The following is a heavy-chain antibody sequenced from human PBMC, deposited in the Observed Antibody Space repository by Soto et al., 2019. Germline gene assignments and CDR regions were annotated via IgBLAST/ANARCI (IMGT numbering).Heavy chain of an antibody. CDR3: AREMDSSRWFDP. Sequence: SETLSLTCTVSGGSISSYYWSWIRQPPGKGLEWIGYIYYSGSTNYNTSLKSRVTISVDTSKNQFSLKLSSVAAADTAVYYCAREMDSSRWFDPWGQGTLVTVSS. CDR2: IYYSGST. V-gene: IGHV4-59*01. J-gene: IGHJ5*02. CDR1: GGSISSYY. D-gene: IGHD6-13*01.